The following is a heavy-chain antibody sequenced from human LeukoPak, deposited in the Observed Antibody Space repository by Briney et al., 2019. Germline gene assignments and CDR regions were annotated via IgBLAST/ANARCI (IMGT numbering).Heavy chain of an antibody. V-gene: IGHV4-38-2*01. J-gene: IGHJ4*02. CDR1: GFTFSSLW. D-gene: IGHD3-3*01. Sequence: PGGSLRLSCAASGFTFSSLWMHWVRHAPGKGLEWIGSIYHSGSTYYNPSLKSRVTISVDTSKNQFSLKLSSVTAADTAVYYCARVGLYDFWSGYLVDYWGQGTLVTVSS. CDR3: ARVGLYDFWSGYLVDY. CDR2: IYHSGST.